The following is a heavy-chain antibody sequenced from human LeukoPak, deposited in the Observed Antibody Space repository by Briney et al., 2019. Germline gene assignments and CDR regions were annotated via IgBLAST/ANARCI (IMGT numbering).Heavy chain of an antibody. CDR2: IYYRGGT. CDR3: ARHGNTGPVSGLPLDH. Sequence: PSETLSLTCTVSGDSINGYFWSWIRQPPGQGLEWVGYIYYRGGTSYNPSLGGRITVSLDTSRNQFFLRLTSVTPADTATYYCARHGNTGPVSGLPLDHWGHGTLVSVSS. D-gene: IGHD6-19*01. J-gene: IGHJ4*01. V-gene: IGHV4-59*08. CDR1: GDSINGYF.